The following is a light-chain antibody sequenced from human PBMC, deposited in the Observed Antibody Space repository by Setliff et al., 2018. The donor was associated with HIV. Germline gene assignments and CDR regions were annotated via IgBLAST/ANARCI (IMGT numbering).Light chain of an antibody. CDR1: SSDVGGYNY. CDR2: DVS. Sequence: QSALTQPASVSGSPGQSITISCTGTSSDVGGYNYVSWYQQNPGKAPKLIIYDVSDRPSGVSRRFSGSKSGNTASLTISGLQAEDEADYYCKSYAANSTPYLFGTGTKVTVL. J-gene: IGLJ1*01. V-gene: IGLV2-14*03. CDR3: KSYAANSTPYL.